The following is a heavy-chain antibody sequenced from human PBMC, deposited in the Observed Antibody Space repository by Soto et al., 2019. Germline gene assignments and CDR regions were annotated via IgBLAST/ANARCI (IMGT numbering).Heavy chain of an antibody. D-gene: IGHD3-3*01. J-gene: IGHJ6*02. CDR1: GFTFSNYP. CDR3: AREIRNYYGMDV. Sequence: SGGGLVKPGGSLRLSCAASGFTFSNYPMNWVRQAPGKGLEWVSSISTSSSYIYYADSVKGRFTISRDNAKNSLYLQMNSLRAEDTAVYYCAREIRNYYGMDVWGQGTTVTVSS. CDR2: ISTSSSYI. V-gene: IGHV3-21*01.